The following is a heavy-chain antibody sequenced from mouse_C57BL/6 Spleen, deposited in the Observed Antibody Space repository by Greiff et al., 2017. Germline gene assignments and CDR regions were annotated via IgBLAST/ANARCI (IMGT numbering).Heavy chain of an antibody. V-gene: IGHV1-59*01. CDR1: GYTFTSYW. CDR2: IDPSDSYT. CDR3: EAYSNFFDY. Sequence: QVQLQQPGAELVRPGTSVKLSCKASGYTFTSYWMHWVKQRPGQGLEWIGVIDPSDSYTNYKQKFKGKATLTVDTSSSTAYMQLSSLTSEDSAVYYCEAYSNFFDYWGQGTTLTVSS. J-gene: IGHJ2*01. D-gene: IGHD2-5*01.